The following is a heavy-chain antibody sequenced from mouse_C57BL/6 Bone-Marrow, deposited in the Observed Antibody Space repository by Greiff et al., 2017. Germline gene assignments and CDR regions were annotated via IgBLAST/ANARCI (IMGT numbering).Heavy chain of an antibody. D-gene: IGHD2-4*01. CDR1: GYTFTSYW. CDR3: ARGRLRRRRYYAMDY. J-gene: IGHJ4*01. CDR2: IDPNSGGT. Sequence: QVHVKQPGAELVKPGASVKLSCKASGYTFTSYWMHWVKQRPGRGLEWIGRIDPNSGGTKYNEQFKSKATLTVDKPSSTAYMQLSSLTSEDSAVYYCARGRLRRRRYYAMDYWGQGTSVTVSS. V-gene: IGHV1-72*01.